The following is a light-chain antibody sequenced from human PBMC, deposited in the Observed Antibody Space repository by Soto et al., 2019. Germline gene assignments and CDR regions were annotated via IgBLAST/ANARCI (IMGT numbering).Light chain of an antibody. CDR2: EVS. J-gene: IGLJ1*01. V-gene: IGLV2-14*01. Sequence: QSALAQPASVSGSPGQSITISCTGTSSDVGGYNYVSWYQQHPGKAPKLMIFEVSNRPSGVSNRFSGSKSVITASLTISGLQAEDEADYYCSSYTSSITPYVFGTGTKATVL. CDR3: SSYTSSITPYV. CDR1: SSDVGGYNY.